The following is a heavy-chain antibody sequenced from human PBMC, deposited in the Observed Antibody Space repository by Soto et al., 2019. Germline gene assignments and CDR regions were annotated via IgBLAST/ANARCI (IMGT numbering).Heavy chain of an antibody. Sequence: QVQLVQSGSELKKPGASVKVSCKASGYTFTSYAMNWVRQAPGQGLEWMGWINTNTGNTTYAQGFKGRLVISLDTAVRTAYLQICSLKAEDTAVYYCARETLGYYYSYCSMDVLGQGTTVTVS. CDR2: INTNTGNT. V-gene: IGHV7-4-1*01. CDR1: GYTFTSYA. CDR3: ARETLGYYYSYCSMDV. D-gene: IGHD5-18*01. J-gene: IGHJ6*02.